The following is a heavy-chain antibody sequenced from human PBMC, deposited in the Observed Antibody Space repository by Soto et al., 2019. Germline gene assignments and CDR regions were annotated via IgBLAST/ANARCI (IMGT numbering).Heavy chain of an antibody. CDR1: GFTFSSYV. J-gene: IGHJ4*02. CDR2: ISGSGGST. D-gene: IGHD6-13*01. Sequence: GGSLRLSCAASGFTFSSYVMSWVRQAPGKGLEWVSAISGSGGSTYYADSVKGRFTISRDNSKNTLYLQMNSLRAEDTAVYYCAKDPGGIAAAGTSFDYWGQGTLVTVSS. V-gene: IGHV3-23*01. CDR3: AKDPGGIAAAGTSFDY.